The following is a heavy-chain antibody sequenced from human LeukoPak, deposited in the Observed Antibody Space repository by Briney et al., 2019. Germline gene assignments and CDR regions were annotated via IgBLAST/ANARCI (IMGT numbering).Heavy chain of an antibody. CDR3: ARTPYNYDDYRY. Sequence: GGSLQISCKGSGYRFTSYWIGWVRQVPGKGLEWMGIIYPGDSDTRYSPSFQGQVTISVDKSISIAYLQWSSLKASDTAMYYCARTPYNYDDYRYWGQGTLVTVSS. CDR1: GYRFTSYW. V-gene: IGHV5-51*01. CDR2: IYPGDSDT. D-gene: IGHD4-17*01. J-gene: IGHJ4*02.